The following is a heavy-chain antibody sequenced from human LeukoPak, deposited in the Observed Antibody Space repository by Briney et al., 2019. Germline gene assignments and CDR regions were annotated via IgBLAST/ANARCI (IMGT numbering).Heavy chain of an antibody. V-gene: IGHV3-49*04. J-gene: IGHJ4*02. Sequence: QAGGSLRLSCAASGFTFSSYAMSWVRQAPGKGLEWVGFIRSEAQGGTREYAASVKGKITISRDDSRGVAYLQMNSLKIEDTALYFCARGAMVRGAKYFFDSWGQGTLVTVSS. D-gene: IGHD3-10*01. CDR3: ARGAMVRGAKYFFDS. CDR1: GFTFSSYA. CDR2: IRSEAQGGTR.